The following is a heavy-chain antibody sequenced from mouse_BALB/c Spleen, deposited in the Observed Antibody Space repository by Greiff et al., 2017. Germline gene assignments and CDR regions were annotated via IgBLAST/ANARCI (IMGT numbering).Heavy chain of an antibody. J-gene: IGHJ3*01. CDR2: ISYSGST. V-gene: IGHV3-2*02. CDR3: ARWDRYAFAY. D-gene: IGHD2-14*01. CDR1: GYSITSDYA. Sequence: EVKLVESGPGLVKPSQSLSLTCTVTGYSITSDYAWNWIRQFPGNKLEWMGYISYSGSTSYNPSLKSRISITRDTSKNQFFLQLNSVTTEDTATYYCARWDRYAFAYWGQGTLVTVSA.